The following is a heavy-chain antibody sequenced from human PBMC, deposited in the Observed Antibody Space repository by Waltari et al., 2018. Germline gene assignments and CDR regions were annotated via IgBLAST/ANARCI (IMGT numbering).Heavy chain of an antibody. CDR3: SKDRISTSYYYYYHMDV. Sequence: EVQLVESGGGLVKPGGSLRLSCAASGFTFNTYTMNWVRQAPGKVLYLVSSISSSSSYIYYSYSVKGRFTISRDNAKNSLYLQMNSLRGEDTAVYYCSKDRISTSYYYYYHMDVWCQGTTVTVSS. CDR2: ISSSSSYI. CDR1: GFTFNTYT. J-gene: IGHJ6*02. D-gene: IGHD3-16*01. V-gene: IGHV3-21*01.